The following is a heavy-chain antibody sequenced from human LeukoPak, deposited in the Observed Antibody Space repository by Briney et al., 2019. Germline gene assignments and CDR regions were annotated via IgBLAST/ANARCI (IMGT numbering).Heavy chain of an antibody. D-gene: IGHD2-2*01. CDR1: GGSISSSSYY. CDR2: IYYSGST. CDR3: ARVNGVPAAVNWFDP. V-gene: IGHV4-39*07. Sequence: SETLSLTCTVSGGSISSSSYYWGWIRQPPGKGLEWIGSIYYSGSTYYNPSLKSRVTISVDTSKNQFSLKLSSVTAADTAVYYCARVNGVPAAVNWFDPWGQGTLVTVSS. J-gene: IGHJ5*02.